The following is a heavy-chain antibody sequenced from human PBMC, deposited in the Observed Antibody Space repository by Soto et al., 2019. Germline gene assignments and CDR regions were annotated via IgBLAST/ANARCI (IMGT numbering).Heavy chain of an antibody. CDR3: TRRGRESANWFDP. J-gene: IGHJ5*02. V-gene: IGHV1-69*06. Sequence: QLVQSGAEVKKPGSSVKVSCKASGGTFNSYAISWVRQAPGQGLEWMGGIIPMSGRPNYAQRFQGRVTISAVKSTSTVYMEMSSLTKEDTAVYYCTRRGRESANWFDPWGQGTLVTVSS. CDR2: IIPMSGRP. CDR1: GGTFNSYA.